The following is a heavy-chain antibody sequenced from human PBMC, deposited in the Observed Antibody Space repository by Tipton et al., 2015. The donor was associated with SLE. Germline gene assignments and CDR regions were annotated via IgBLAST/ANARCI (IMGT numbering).Heavy chain of an antibody. Sequence: TLSLTCTVSGGSMRSSYWSWIRQSAGKGLEYIGRIYSSGNTNYNPSLKSRVSMSIDTSKNQFSLKLTSVTAADTAVYYCASAVDTAMVPFDYWGQGTLVTVSS. CDR1: GGSMRSSY. CDR2: IYSSGNT. J-gene: IGHJ4*02. V-gene: IGHV4-4*07. D-gene: IGHD5-18*01. CDR3: ASAVDTAMVPFDY.